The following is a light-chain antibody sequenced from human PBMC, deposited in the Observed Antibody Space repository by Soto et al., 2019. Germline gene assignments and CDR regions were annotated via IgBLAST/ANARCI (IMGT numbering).Light chain of an antibody. CDR1: QSISDK. CDR3: QQHGSSPIT. V-gene: IGKV3-20*01. Sequence: IVMTQSPATLSVSPGERATLSCRASQSISDKLAWYQQKPGQAPRLLIYGASTRATGVPVRFSGSGSGTDFTLTISRLEPEDFAVYYCQQHGSSPITFGQGTRLEIK. J-gene: IGKJ5*01. CDR2: GAS.